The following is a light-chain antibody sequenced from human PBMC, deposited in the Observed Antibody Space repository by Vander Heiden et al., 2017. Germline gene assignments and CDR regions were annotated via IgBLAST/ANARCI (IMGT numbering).Light chain of an antibody. CDR1: RSHAGGYYY. V-gene: IGLV2-8*01. CDR2: EVT. Sequence: QSALPHPPSASGSPGQSVPIPCTGTRSHAGGYYYVSWYQQNPGRAPQLMVYEVTTRPSGVPDRFSGSKSGNTAYLTVSGLQAEDEADYYCSSYGGSNNLLFGGGTKLTVL. J-gene: IGLJ2*01. CDR3: SSYGGSNNLL.